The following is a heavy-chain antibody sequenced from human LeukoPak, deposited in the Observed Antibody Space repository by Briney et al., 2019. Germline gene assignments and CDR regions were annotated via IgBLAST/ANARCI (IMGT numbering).Heavy chain of an antibody. Sequence: PGGSLRLSCAASGFTFSIYAMSGVRQAPGKGLEWVALIWYDGSNKYYADSVKGRFTISRDNSKNTLYLQMNSLRAEDTAVYYCARDFDSSSSGFDYWGQGTLVTVSS. CDR2: IWYDGSNK. V-gene: IGHV3-33*08. D-gene: IGHD6-6*01. J-gene: IGHJ4*02. CDR1: GFTFSIYA. CDR3: ARDFDSSSSGFDY.